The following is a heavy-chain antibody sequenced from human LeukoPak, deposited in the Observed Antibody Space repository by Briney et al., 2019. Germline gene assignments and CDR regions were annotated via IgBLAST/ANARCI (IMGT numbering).Heavy chain of an antibody. Sequence: SETLSLTCAVYGGPFNYYYWSWLRQSPGKGLEWIGEINHNKSTNYNPSLESRVTISVDRSRNQFSLGLSSVTAADTAVYYCARVINDYAYYYFDLWGRGTLVTVSS. CDR3: ARVINDYAYYYFDL. J-gene: IGHJ2*01. D-gene: IGHD4-17*01. CDR1: GGPFNYYY. V-gene: IGHV4-34*01. CDR2: INHNKST.